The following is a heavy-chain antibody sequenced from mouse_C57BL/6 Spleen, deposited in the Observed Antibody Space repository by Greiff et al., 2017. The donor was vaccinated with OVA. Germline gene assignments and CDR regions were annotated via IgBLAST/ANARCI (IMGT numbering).Heavy chain of an antibody. Sequence: DVQLQESGPGMVKPSQSLSLTCTVTGYSITSGYDWHWIRHFPGNKLEWMGYISYSGSTNYNPSLKSRISITHDTSKNHFFLKLNSVTTEDTATYYCARDSSGFYGFAYWGQGTLVTVSA. V-gene: IGHV3-1*01. CDR2: ISYSGST. D-gene: IGHD3-2*02. CDR3: ARDSSGFYGFAY. CDR1: GYSITSGYD. J-gene: IGHJ3*01.